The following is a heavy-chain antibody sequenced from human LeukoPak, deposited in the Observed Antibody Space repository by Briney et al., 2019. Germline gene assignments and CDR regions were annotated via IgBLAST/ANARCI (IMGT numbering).Heavy chain of an antibody. CDR2: IFHSGST. J-gene: IGHJ3*02. CDR1: GGSIGNYY. Sequence: SETLSLTCTVSGGSIGNYYWGWIRQPPGKGLEWIAYIFHSGSTNYNPSLKSRVTISLDTSKNQFSLRMNSVTAGDTAVYYCARTYCAAGTCYDTFDIWGQGTLVTVSS. CDR3: ARTYCAAGTCYDTFDI. D-gene: IGHD2-15*01. V-gene: IGHV4-59*01.